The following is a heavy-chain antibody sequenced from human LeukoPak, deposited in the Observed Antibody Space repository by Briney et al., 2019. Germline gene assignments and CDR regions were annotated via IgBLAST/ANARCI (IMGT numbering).Heavy chain of an antibody. CDR1: GYPISSGYY. D-gene: IGHD2-2*01. V-gene: IGHV4-38-2*01. CDR2: MHHSRST. J-gene: IGHJ5*02. Sequence: PSETLSLTCAVSGYPISSGYYWGWSRQPPGKGLEWIGSMHHSRSTYYNPALKSRVTISTHTSKNQFSLKLSPVTAADTAVYYCARAYCSSTSCQPPENWFDPWGQGTLVTVSS. CDR3: ARAYCSSTSCQPPENWFDP.